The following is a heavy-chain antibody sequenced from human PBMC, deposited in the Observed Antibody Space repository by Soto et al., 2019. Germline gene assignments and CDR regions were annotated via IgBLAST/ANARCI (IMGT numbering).Heavy chain of an antibody. CDR3: GKESPPPYSSSWSQFDP. D-gene: IGHD6-13*01. Sequence: QVQLVESGGGVVQPGRSLRVSCAASGFTFSSYGMHWVRQAPGKGLEWVAVISYDGSDKYYADSVKGRFTISRDNSKNTLLLQNNRLRAEDTDVYYCGKESPPPYSSSWSQFDPWGQGTLVTVSS. CDR2: ISYDGSDK. J-gene: IGHJ5*02. CDR1: GFTFSSYG. V-gene: IGHV3-30*18.